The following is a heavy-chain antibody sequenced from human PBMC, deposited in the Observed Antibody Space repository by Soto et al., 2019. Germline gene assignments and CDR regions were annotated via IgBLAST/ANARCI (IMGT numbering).Heavy chain of an antibody. V-gene: IGHV3-23*01. J-gene: IGHJ4*02. D-gene: IGHD6-19*01. Sequence: EVQLLESGGGLVQPGGSRRLSCAASGFSFSSYAMSWVRQAPGKGLEWVSSISGGGDTTYYADSVKGRFTISRDNSKNTLYLQLNSLRAEDTAVFYWVKDWYRSAWFATFDYWGQGTLITVSS. CDR3: VKDWYRSAWFATFDY. CDR2: ISGGGDTT. CDR1: GFSFSSYA.